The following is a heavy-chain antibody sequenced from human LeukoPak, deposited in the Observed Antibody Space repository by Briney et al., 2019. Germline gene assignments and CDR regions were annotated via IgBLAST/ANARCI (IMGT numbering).Heavy chain of an antibody. CDR3: ARHGSPYYYGSGSYPLYFDY. CDR2: IYPGDSDT. J-gene: IGHJ4*02. V-gene: IGHV5-51*01. Sequence: GESLKISCKGSGXSFTSYWIGWVRQMPGKGLECMGIIYPGDSDTRYSPSFQGQVTISADKSISTAYLQWSSLKASDTAMYYCARHGSPYYYGSGSYPLYFDYWGQGTLVTVSS. D-gene: IGHD3-10*01. CDR1: GXSFTSYW.